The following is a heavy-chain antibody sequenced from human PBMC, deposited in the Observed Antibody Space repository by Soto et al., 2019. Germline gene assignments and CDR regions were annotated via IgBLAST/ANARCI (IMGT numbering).Heavy chain of an antibody. V-gene: IGHV5-51*01. J-gene: IGHJ6*02. CDR3: ARVSSSSWPYYYYYYGVDV. CDR1: GYSFSNYW. D-gene: IGHD2-2*01. Sequence: GESLKISCKGSGYSFSNYWIGWVRQMPGKGLEWMGIIYPGDSDTRYSPSFQGQVTISADKSVSTAYLQWNSLKASDTAMYYCARVSSSSWPYYYYYYGVDVWGQGTTVTVS. CDR2: IYPGDSDT.